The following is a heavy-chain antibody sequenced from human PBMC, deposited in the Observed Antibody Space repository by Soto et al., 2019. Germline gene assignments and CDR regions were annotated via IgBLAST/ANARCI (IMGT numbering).Heavy chain of an antibody. CDR3: ATLPPLGDFWSGYTFDY. CDR1: GGSISSSNW. D-gene: IGHD3-3*01. CDR2: IYHSGST. V-gene: IGHV4-4*02. J-gene: IGHJ4*02. Sequence: SETLSLTCAVSGGSISSSNWWSWVRQPPGKGLEWIGEIYHSGSTNYNPSLKSRVTISVDKSKNQFSLKLSSVTAADTAVYYCATLPPLGDFWSGYTFDYWGQGTLVTVSS.